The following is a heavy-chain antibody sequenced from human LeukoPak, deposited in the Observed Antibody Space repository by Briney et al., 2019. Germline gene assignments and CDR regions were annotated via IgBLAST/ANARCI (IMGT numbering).Heavy chain of an antibody. CDR2: ISAYNGNT. Sequence: ASVEVSCKASGYTFTSYGISWVRQAPGQGPEWMGWISAYNGNTNYAQKLQGRVTMTTDTSTSTAYMELRSLRSDDTAVYYCARDRSYNWFDPWGQGTLVTVSS. CDR1: GYTFTSYG. D-gene: IGHD6-19*01. V-gene: IGHV1-18*01. J-gene: IGHJ5*02. CDR3: ARDRSYNWFDP.